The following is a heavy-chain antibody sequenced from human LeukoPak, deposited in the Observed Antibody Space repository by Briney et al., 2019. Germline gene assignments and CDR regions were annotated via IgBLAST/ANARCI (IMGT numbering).Heavy chain of an antibody. CDR1: GFTFSSYD. CDR2: ISGSGGST. Sequence: GGSLRLSCAASGFTFSSYDMHWVRQATGKGLEWVSAISGSGGSTYYADSVKGRFTISRDNSKNTLYLQMNSLRAEDTAVYYCAKAQIVAARVSPWGQGTLVTVSS. D-gene: IGHD6-6*01. V-gene: IGHV3-23*01. CDR3: AKAQIVAARVSP. J-gene: IGHJ5*02.